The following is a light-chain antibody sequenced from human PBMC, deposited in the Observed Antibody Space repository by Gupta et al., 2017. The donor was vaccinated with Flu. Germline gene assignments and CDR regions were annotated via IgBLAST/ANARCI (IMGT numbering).Light chain of an antibody. CDR1: QDISNY. CDR2: DAS. CDR3: QQYDNLPYI. Sequence: IQMTQSPSFLSASVGDRVTITCQASQDISNYLNWYQQKPGKAPKLLIYDASNLEKGVPSRFSGSGSGTDFTFTISSLQPEDIATYYCQQYDNLPYIFGQGTKLEIK. V-gene: IGKV1-33*01. J-gene: IGKJ2*01.